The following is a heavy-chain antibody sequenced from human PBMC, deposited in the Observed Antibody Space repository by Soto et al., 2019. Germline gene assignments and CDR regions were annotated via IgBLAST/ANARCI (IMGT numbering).Heavy chain of an antibody. D-gene: IGHD3-3*01. Sequence: SETLSLTCAVYGVSFSGYYWSWIRQPPGKGLEWIGEINHSGSTNYNPSLKSRVTTSVDTSKNQSSLKLSSVAAADTAVYYCARVSYSRITIFGVVAYYFASWGQGTLVTVSS. CDR1: GVSFSGYY. V-gene: IGHV4-34*01. J-gene: IGHJ4*02. CDR3: ARVSYSRITIFGVVAYYFAS. CDR2: INHSGST.